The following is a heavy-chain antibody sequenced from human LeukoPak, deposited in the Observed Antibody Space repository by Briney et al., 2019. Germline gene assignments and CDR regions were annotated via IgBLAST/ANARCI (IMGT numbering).Heavy chain of an antibody. CDR2: IRSKAYGGTT. CDR1: GFTFGDYT. V-gene: IGHV3-49*01. CDR3: TSERGYSFGYY. J-gene: IGHJ4*02. Sequence: GGSLRLSCTASGFTFGDYTMSWFRQAPGKGLEWVGFIRSKAYGGTTDYTTSVKGRFIISRDDSSSIAYLQMTSLKTEDTAVYYCTSERGYSFGYYWGQGTLVTVSS. D-gene: IGHD5-18*01.